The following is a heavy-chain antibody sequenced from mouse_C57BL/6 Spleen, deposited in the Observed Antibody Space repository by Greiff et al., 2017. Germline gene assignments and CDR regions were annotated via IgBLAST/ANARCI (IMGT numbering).Heavy chain of an antibody. J-gene: IGHJ1*03. CDR1: GFTFSSYA. Sequence: EVQLVESGGGLVKPGGSLKLSCAASGFTFSSYAMSWVRQTPEKRLEWVATISDGGSYTYYPDNVKGRFTISRDNAKNNLYLQMSHLKSEDTAMYYCARDKGSRSWFDVWGTGTTVTVSS. CDR3: ARDKGSRSWFDV. CDR2: ISDGGSYT. D-gene: IGHD1-1*01. V-gene: IGHV5-4*01.